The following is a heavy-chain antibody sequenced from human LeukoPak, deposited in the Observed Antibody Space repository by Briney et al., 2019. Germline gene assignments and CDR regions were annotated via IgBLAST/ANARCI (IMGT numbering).Heavy chain of an antibody. CDR3: SRTSGGPWV. Sequence: PGGSLRLSCAASGFSFSNAWMNWARQAPGKGLEWVGLIKSNTDGGTTDYAAPVKGRFTISRDDSKNTLYLQMNSLKIEDTAVYYCSRTSGGPWVWGQGTMVTVSS. CDR2: IKSNTDGGTT. D-gene: IGHD2-8*02. V-gene: IGHV3-15*01. CDR1: GFSFSNAW. J-gene: IGHJ3*01.